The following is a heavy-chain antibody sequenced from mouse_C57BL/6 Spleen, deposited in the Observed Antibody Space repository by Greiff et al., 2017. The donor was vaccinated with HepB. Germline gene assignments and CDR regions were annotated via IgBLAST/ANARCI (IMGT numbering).Heavy chain of an antibody. J-gene: IGHJ2*01. Sequence: VQLQQSGAELVRPGTSVKVSCKASGYAFTNYLIEWVKQRPGQGLEWIGVINPGSGGTNYNEKFKGKATLTADKSSSTAYMQLSSLTSEDSAVYFCARSANWEYYFDYWGQGTTLTGSS. D-gene: IGHD4-1*01. CDR2: INPGSGGT. V-gene: IGHV1-54*01. CDR1: GYAFTNYL. CDR3: ARSANWEYYFDY.